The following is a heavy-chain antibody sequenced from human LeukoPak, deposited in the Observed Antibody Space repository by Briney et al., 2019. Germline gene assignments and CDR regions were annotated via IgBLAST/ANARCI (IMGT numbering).Heavy chain of an antibody. Sequence: GGSLTLSCAASEFTFSDYWMTWVSQAPGKGLEWVANVNQDGNNKNYVESVKGRFTISRDNAKNSLYLQMNSLRAEDTAVYYCARILGGDEGADYWGQGTLVTVSS. D-gene: IGHD1-26*01. J-gene: IGHJ4*02. V-gene: IGHV3-7*01. CDR3: ARILGGDEGADY. CDR2: VNQDGNNK. CDR1: EFTFSDYW.